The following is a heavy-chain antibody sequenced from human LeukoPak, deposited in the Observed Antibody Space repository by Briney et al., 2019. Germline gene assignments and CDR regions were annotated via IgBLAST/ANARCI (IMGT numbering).Heavy chain of an antibody. CDR1: VYSISSGYH. CDR3: ARDPRGGNNWFDP. V-gene: IGHV4-38-2*02. D-gene: IGHD3-16*01. J-gene: IGHJ5*02. Sequence: SETLSLTCAVSVYSISSGYHWGWIRQPPGKGLEWIGSIYHSGSTYYSPSLKSRVTISVDTSKNQFSLKLSSVTAADTAVYYCARDPRGGNNWFDPWGQGTLVTVPS. CDR2: IYHSGST.